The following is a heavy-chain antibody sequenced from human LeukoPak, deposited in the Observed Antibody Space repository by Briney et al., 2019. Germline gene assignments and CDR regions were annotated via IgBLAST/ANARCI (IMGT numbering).Heavy chain of an antibody. CDR1: GGSTSSYY. CDR3: ARSSGGLDY. Sequence: SETLSLTCTVSGGSTSSYYWSWIRQPPGKGLEWIGYIYYSGSTNYNPSLKSRVTISVDTSKNQFSLKLSSVTAADTAVYYCARSSGGLDYWGQGTLVTVSS. D-gene: IGHD3-3*01. CDR2: IYYSGST. V-gene: IGHV4-59*08. J-gene: IGHJ4*02.